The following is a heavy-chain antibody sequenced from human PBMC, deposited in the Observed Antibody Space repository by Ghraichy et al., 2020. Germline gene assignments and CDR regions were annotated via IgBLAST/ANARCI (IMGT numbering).Heavy chain of an antibody. V-gene: IGHV6-1*01. CDR1: GDSVSSNSAA. CDR3: ARDAHIYIAARTNYYYYYGMDV. J-gene: IGHJ6*02. Sequence: SQTLSLTCAISGDSVSSNSAAWNWIRQSPSRGLEWLGRTYYRSKWYNDYAVSVKSRITINPDTSKNQFSLQLNSVTPEDTAVYYCARDAHIYIAARTNYYYYYGMDVWGQGTTVTVSS. CDR2: TYYRSKWYN. D-gene: IGHD6-6*01.